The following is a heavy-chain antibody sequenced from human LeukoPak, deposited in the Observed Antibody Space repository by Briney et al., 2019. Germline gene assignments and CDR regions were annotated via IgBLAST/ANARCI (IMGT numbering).Heavy chain of an antibody. Sequence: SETLSLTCTVSGGSISSSSYYWGWIRQPPGKGLEWIGSIYYSGSTYYNPSLKSRVTISVDTSKNQFSLKLSSVTAADTAVYYCARDKSSGWYQHWGQGTLVTVSS. CDR3: ARDKSSGWYQH. V-gene: IGHV4-39*07. CDR2: IYYSGST. D-gene: IGHD6-19*01. J-gene: IGHJ1*01. CDR1: GGSISSSSYY.